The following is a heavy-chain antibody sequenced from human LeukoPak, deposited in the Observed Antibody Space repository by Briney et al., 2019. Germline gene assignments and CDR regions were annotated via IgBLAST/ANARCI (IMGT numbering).Heavy chain of an antibody. CDR3: ARVGMYRPYNWFDP. D-gene: IGHD1-14*01. J-gene: IGHJ5*02. CDR2: IYYSGST. V-gene: IGHV4-39*07. Sequence: SETLSLTCTVSGGSISSSSYYWGWIRQPPGKGLEWIGSIYYSGSTYYNPSLKSRVTISVDTSKNQFSLKLSSVTAADTAVYYCARVGMYRPYNWFDPWGQGTLVTVSS. CDR1: GGSISSSSYY.